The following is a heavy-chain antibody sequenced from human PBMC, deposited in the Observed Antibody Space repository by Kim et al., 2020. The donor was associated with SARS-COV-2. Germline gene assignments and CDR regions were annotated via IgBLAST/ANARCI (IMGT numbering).Heavy chain of an antibody. CDR1: GFTFSSYA. CDR3: AKGSDGGYHQFDY. Sequence: GGSLRLSCAASGFTFSSYAMSWVRQAPGKGLEWVSAISGSGGSTYYADSVKGRFTISRDNSRDTLYLQMNSLRVEDTAVYYCAKGSDGGYHQFDYWGQGTLVTVSS. V-gene: IGHV3-23*01. J-gene: IGHJ4*02. CDR2: ISGSGGST. D-gene: IGHD3-22*01.